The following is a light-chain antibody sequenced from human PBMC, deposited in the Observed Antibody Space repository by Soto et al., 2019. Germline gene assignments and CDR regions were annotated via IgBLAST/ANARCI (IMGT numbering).Light chain of an antibody. Sequence: DIQMTQSPSTLSASIGDRVTITCRASRSIDSWLAWYQQKPGKAPKLLIYKSSSLETGAPSRFSGSGSGTEFILTISSLQPDDFATYYCQHYNSYSRTFGQGTKVEVK. CDR3: QHYNSYSRT. J-gene: IGKJ1*01. CDR2: KSS. CDR1: RSIDSW. V-gene: IGKV1-5*03.